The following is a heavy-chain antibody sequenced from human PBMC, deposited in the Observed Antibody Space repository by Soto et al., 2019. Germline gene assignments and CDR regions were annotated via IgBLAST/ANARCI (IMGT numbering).Heavy chain of an antibody. CDR1: GYSFTSYW. J-gene: IGHJ6*02. CDR2: IDPSDSYT. CDR3: ARAELLGDFWSGSQIGTQYYYGMDV. V-gene: IGHV5-10-1*01. D-gene: IGHD3-3*01. Sequence: PGESLKISCKGSGYSFTSYWISWVRQMPGKGLEWMGRIDPSDSYTNYSPSFQGHVTISADKSISTAYLQWSSLKASDTAMYYCARAELLGDFWSGSQIGTQYYYGMDVWGQGTTVTVSS.